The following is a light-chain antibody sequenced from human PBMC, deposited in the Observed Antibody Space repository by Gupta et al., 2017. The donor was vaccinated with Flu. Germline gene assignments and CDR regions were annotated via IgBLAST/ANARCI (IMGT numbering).Light chain of an antibody. CDR1: SSDVGGYNY. J-gene: IGLJ2*01. V-gene: IGLV2-14*01. CDR2: EIS. Sequence: QSALTQSASVSGSPGQSLTISCTETSSDVGGYNYVSWYQHHPGKAPKLMIYEISNRPSGVSNRFSGSKSGNTASLTISGLQAEDEADYYCSAYTSSSTLFGGGTKLTVL. CDR3: SAYTSSSTL.